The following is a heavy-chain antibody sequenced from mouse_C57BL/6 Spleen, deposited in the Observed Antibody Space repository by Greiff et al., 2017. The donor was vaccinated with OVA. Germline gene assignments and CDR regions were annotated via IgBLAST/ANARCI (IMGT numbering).Heavy chain of an antibody. Sequence: EVQVVESGPGLVKPSQSLSLTCSVTGYSITSGYYWNWIRQFPGNKLEWMGYISYDGSNNYNPSLKNQISITRDTSKNQFFLKLNSVTTEDTSTYYCARAYWYFDVWGTGTTVTVSS. V-gene: IGHV3-6*01. CDR2: ISYDGSN. CDR3: ARAYWYFDV. J-gene: IGHJ1*03. CDR1: GYSITSGYY.